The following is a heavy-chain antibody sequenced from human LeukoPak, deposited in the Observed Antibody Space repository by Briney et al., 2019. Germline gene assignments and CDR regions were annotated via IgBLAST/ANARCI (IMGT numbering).Heavy chain of an antibody. V-gene: IGHV4-39*02. CDR3: ARETKTFYFDSSAYYPYYFDS. CDR2: IYYSGST. Sequence: SETLSLTCIVSGGSISTSSYYWVWIRQPPGKGLEWIGTIYYSGSTYYNPSLKSRVTISVDTSKNQFSLKLSSVTAADTAVYYCARETKTFYFDSSAYYPYYFDSWGQGTLVTVSS. D-gene: IGHD3-22*01. CDR1: GGSISTSSYY. J-gene: IGHJ4*02.